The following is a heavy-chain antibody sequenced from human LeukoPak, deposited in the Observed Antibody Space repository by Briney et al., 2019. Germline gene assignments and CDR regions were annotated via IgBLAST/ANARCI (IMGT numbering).Heavy chain of an antibody. CDR2: ISGSGGST. D-gene: IGHD3-3*01. Sequence: GGSLRLSCAASGFTFSSYAMSWVRQAPGKGLEWVSAISGSGGSTYYADSVKGRFTTSRDNSKNTLYLQMNSLRAEDTAVYYCAKGKTYYDFWSGYYTNDYWGQGTLVTVSS. V-gene: IGHV3-23*01. CDR1: GFTFSSYA. J-gene: IGHJ4*02. CDR3: AKGKTYYDFWSGYYTNDY.